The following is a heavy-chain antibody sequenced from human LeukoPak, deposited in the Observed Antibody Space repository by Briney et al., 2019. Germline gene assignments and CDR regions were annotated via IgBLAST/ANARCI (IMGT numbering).Heavy chain of an antibody. CDR3: ARDQDYYGSGSYGPDH. Sequence: SETLSLTCTVSGGSLSSSSYYWGWIRQPPGKGLEWIGSIYHSGSTFYNPSLKSRVTISVDTSKNQFSLKLSSVTAADTAIYYCARDQDYYGSGSYGPDHWGQGTQVTVSS. D-gene: IGHD3-10*01. CDR1: GGSLSSSSYY. J-gene: IGHJ4*02. V-gene: IGHV4-39*07. CDR2: IYHSGST.